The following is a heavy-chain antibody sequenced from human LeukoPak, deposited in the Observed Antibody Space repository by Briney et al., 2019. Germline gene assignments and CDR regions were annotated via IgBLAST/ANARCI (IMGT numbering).Heavy chain of an antibody. CDR1: GYTFTSYG. V-gene: IGHV1-18*01. J-gene: IGHJ4*02. CDR3: ARAGPYSGSYLTYGFDY. CDR2: ISAYNGNT. Sequence: ASVKVSCKASGYTFTSYGISWVRQAPGQGLEWMGWISAYNGNTNYAQKPQGRVTMTTDTSTSTAYMELRSLRSDDTAVYYCARAGPYSGSYLTYGFDYWGQGTLVTVSS. D-gene: IGHD1-26*01.